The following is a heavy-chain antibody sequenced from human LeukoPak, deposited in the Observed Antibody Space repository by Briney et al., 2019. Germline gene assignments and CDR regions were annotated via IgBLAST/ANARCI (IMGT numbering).Heavy chain of an antibody. J-gene: IGHJ5*02. CDR2: IWYDGSNK. CDR1: GFTVSSYG. CDR3: ARVLSGSWDWFDP. Sequence: PGGSLRLSCAASGFTVSSYGMHWVRQAPGKGLEWVAVIWYDGSNKYYADSVKGRFTISRDNSKNTLYLQMNSLRAEDTAVYYCARVLSGSWDWFDPWGQGTLVTVSS. V-gene: IGHV3-33*01. D-gene: IGHD3-22*01.